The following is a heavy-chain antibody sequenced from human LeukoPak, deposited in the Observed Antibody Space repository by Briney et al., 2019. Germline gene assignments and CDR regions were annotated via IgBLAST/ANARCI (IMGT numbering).Heavy chain of an antibody. CDR1: GFTFDDYA. J-gene: IGHJ5*02. D-gene: IGHD5-18*01. CDR3: AKDIVDSAGGRGGNWFDP. V-gene: IGHV3-43*02. Sequence: PGGSLRLSCAASGFTFDDYAMHWVRQAPGKGLEWVSLISGDGGSTYYADSVKGRFTISRDNSKNSLYLQMNSLRTEDTALHYCAKDIVDSAGGRGGNWFDPWGQGTLVTVST. CDR2: ISGDGGST.